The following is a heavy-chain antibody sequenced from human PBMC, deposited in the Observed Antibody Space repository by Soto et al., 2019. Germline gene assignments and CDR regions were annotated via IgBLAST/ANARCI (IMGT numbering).Heavy chain of an antibody. CDR2: TKNRSQRYTI. CDR3: TCWIAARGS. CDR1: GFTLSDHY. V-gene: IGHV3-72*01. D-gene: IGHD6-6*01. Sequence: EVQLVESGGGLVQPGGSLRLSCAASGFTLSDHYMDWVRQAPGKGLEWVARTKNRSQRYTIEYAASVKGRFTISRDDSKNSLYLQMNSLKSEDTAVYYCTCWIAARGSWGQGTLVTVAS. J-gene: IGHJ4*02.